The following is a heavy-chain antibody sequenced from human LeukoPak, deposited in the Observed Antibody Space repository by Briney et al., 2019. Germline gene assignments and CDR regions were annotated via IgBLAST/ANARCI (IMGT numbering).Heavy chain of an antibody. V-gene: IGHV3-53*05. CDR2: IYSDGRT. CDR3: AKVGASLDFDY. Sequence: GGSLRLSCAASGFTVSNKYMTWVRQAPGKGLEWVSLIYSDGRTHYADSVKGRCTISRDNSKNTLYLQMNSLRAEDTAVYYCAKVGASLDFDYWGQGTLVTVSS. CDR1: GFTVSNKY. J-gene: IGHJ4*02. D-gene: IGHD3-16*01.